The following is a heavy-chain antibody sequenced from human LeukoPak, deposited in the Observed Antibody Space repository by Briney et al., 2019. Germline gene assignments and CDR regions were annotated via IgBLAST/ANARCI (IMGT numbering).Heavy chain of an antibody. V-gene: IGHV4-59*01. J-gene: IGHJ4*02. CDR2: IYYSGST. Sequence: SETLSLTCTVSGGSISSYYWSWIRQPPGKGLEWIGYIYYSGSTNYNPSLKSRVTISVDTSKNQSSLKLSSVTAADTAVYYCARARGSLRYFDWFNGGYFDYWGQGTLVTVSS. D-gene: IGHD3-9*01. CDR3: ARARGSLRYFDWFNGGYFDY. CDR1: GGSISSYY.